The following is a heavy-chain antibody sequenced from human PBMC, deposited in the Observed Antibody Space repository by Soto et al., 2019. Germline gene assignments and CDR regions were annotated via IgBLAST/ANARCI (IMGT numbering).Heavy chain of an antibody. J-gene: IGHJ3*02. Sequence: TSETLSLTCTVSGGSISRGDYYWSWIRQPPGKGLEWIGYIYYSGSTYYNPSLKSRVNISVDTSKNQFSLKLSSVTAADTAVYCCARVGRGGPFVIGAQGTMV. CDR2: IYYSGST. CDR1: GGSISRGDYY. D-gene: IGHD3-10*01. CDR3: ARVGRGGPFVI. V-gene: IGHV4-30-4*01.